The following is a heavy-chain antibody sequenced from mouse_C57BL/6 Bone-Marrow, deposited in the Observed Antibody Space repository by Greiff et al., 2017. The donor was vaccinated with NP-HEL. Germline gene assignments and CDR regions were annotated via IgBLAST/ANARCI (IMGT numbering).Heavy chain of an antibody. CDR2: IRNKANGYTT. J-gene: IGHJ4*01. V-gene: IGHV7-3*01. Sequence: EVKLVESGGGLVQPGGSLSLSCAASGFTFTDYYMSWVRQPPGKALEWLGFIRNKANGYTTEYSASVKGRFTISRDNSQSILYLQMNALRAEDSATYYWARYEGGSSYDAMDYWGQGTSVTVSS. D-gene: IGHD1-1*01. CDR3: ARYEGGSSYDAMDY. CDR1: GFTFTDYY.